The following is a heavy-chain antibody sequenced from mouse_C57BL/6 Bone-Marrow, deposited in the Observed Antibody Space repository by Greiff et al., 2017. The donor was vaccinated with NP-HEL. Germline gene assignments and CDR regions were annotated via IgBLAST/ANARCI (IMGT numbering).Heavy chain of an antibody. D-gene: IGHD1-1*01. Sequence: EVMLVESGGGLVKPGGSLKLSCAASGFTFSDYGMHWVRQAPEKGLEWVAYISSGSSTIYYADTVKGRFTIYRDNAKNTLFLQMTSLRSEDTAMYYCARRLLRFYYAMDYWGQGTSVTVSS. CDR3: ARRLLRFYYAMDY. V-gene: IGHV5-17*01. J-gene: IGHJ4*01. CDR1: GFTFSDYG. CDR2: ISSGSSTI.